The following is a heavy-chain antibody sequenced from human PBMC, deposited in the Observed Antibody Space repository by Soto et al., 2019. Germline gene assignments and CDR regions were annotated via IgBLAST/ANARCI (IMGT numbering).Heavy chain of an antibody. CDR1: GFTVGNNY. J-gene: IGHJ4*02. D-gene: IGHD3-10*01. V-gene: IGHV3-53*01. CDR2: IYSTGTT. CDR3: AKDGRGSGSHYNSFGY. Sequence: EVQLVESGGGLIQPGGSLKLSCAASGFTVGNNYMSWVRQAPGTGLEWVSLIYSTGTTKYADSVKGRFTVSRDNAKNTLYLQMNSVSAEDTAVYYCAKDGRGSGSHYNSFGYWGQGTLVNVSS.